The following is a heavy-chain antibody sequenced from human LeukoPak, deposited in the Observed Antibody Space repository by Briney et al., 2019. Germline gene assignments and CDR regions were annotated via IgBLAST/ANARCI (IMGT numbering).Heavy chain of an antibody. CDR1: GFTFSSSG. Sequence: PGGSLRLSCAASGFTFSSSGMHWVRQAPGKGLEWVAIIYYDGRNKYYADSVKGRFTIPRDNSNNMVYLQMNSLRAEDTAVYYCAKDHSSGFTDHWGQGTLVTVSS. D-gene: IGHD6-19*01. J-gene: IGHJ4*02. CDR2: IYYDGRNK. CDR3: AKDHSSGFTDH. V-gene: IGHV3-33*06.